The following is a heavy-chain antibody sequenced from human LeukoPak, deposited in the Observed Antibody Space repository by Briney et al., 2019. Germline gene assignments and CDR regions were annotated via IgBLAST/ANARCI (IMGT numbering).Heavy chain of an antibody. CDR1: GFTFSSHW. Sequence: GGSLILSCAASGFTFSSHWMRWVSQAPGKGLVWVSRIKSDGSRTTYADSVKGRFTISRDNAKNTLYLQMNSLRAEDTAVYYCAREDYNDSGWYFDLWGRGTLVTVSS. V-gene: IGHV3-74*01. D-gene: IGHD4-17*01. CDR3: AREDYNDSGWYFDL. J-gene: IGHJ2*01. CDR2: IKSDGSRT.